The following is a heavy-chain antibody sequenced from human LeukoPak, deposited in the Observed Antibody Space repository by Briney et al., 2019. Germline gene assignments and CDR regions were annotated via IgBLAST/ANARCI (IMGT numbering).Heavy chain of an antibody. V-gene: IGHV4-61*01. CDR2: IYYSGST. CDR3: ARGGGRWLQDY. D-gene: IGHD5-24*01. Sequence: PSETLSLTCTVSGGSISSGSYYWSWIRQPPGKGLEWIGYIYYSGSTNYNPSLKSRVTISVDTSKNQFSLKLSSVTAADTAVYYCARGGGRWLQDYWGQGTLVTVSS. J-gene: IGHJ4*02. CDR1: GGSISSGSYY.